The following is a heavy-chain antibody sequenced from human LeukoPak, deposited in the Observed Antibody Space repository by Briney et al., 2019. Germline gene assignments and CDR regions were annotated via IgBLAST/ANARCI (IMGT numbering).Heavy chain of an antibody. D-gene: IGHD4-11*01. J-gene: IGHJ5*02. CDR1: VFTFSSYW. CDR3: ARVRTTVTTNWFDP. CDR2: IKQDGSEK. Sequence: PGGSLRLSCAASVFTFSSYWMSWVRQAPGKGLEGEANIKQDGSEKYYVDSVKGRFTISRDNAKNSLYLQMNSLSAEDTAVYYCARVRTTVTTNWFDPWGQGTLVTVSS. V-gene: IGHV3-7*01.